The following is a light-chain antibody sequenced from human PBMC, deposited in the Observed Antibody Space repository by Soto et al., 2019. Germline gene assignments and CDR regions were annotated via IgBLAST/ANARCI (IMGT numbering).Light chain of an antibody. CDR1: DFNIGSNY. Sequence: QSVLTQPPSASGTPGQRVTISCSGSDFNIGSNYVYWYQQLPGTAPKLLIYRNNHRPSWVPDRFSGSKSGTSASLAISGLRSEDEAEYYCAAWDDSLSAPVFGGGTKVTVL. CDR3: AAWDDSLSAPV. V-gene: IGLV1-47*01. J-gene: IGLJ2*01. CDR2: RNN.